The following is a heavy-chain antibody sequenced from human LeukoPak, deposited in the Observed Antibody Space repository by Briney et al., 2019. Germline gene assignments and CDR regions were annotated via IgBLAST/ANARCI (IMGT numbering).Heavy chain of an antibody. CDR1: GGSISSSSYY. J-gene: IGHJ6*03. Sequence: SETLSLTCTVSGGSISSSSYYWGWIRQPPGKGLEWIGSIYYSGDTYYNPSLKSRRVSISVDTSKNQFSLRLSSVTAADTAVYYCARHQWHYYYYMGVWGKGSTITVSS. V-gene: IGHV4-39*01. CDR2: IYYSGDT. D-gene: IGHD6-19*01. CDR3: ARHQWHYYYYMGV.